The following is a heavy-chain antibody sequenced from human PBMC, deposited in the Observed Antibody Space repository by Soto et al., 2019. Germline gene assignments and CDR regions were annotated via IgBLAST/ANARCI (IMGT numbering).Heavy chain of an antibody. J-gene: IGHJ4*02. V-gene: IGHV1-46*01. Sequence: ASVKVSCKASGYTFTSYYMHWVRQAPGQGLEWMGIINPSGGSTSYAQKFQGRVTMTRDTSTSTVYMELSSLRSEDTAVYYCARENADYGVVTPPFYYWAQGTLVTVSS. CDR3: ARENADYGVVTPPFYY. CDR2: INPSGGST. D-gene: IGHD3-3*01. CDR1: GYTFTSYY.